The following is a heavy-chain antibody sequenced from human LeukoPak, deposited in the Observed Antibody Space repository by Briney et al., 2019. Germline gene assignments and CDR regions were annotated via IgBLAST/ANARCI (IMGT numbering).Heavy chain of an antibody. D-gene: IGHD4-23*01. CDR1: GFTFSSYG. V-gene: IGHV3-30*02. J-gene: IGHJ4*02. CDR3: ARGARKGDDYGGYDY. CDR2: IRYDGSNK. Sequence: GGSLRLSCAASGFTFSSYGMHWVRQAPGKGLEWVAFIRYDGSNKYYADSVKGRFTISRDNSKNTLYLQMNSLRAEDTAVYYCARGARKGDDYGGYDYWGQGTLVTVSS.